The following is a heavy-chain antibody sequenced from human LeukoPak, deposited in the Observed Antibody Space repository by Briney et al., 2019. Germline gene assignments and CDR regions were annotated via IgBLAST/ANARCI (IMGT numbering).Heavy chain of an antibody. J-gene: IGHJ5*02. Sequence: GESLKISCKGSGYSFTSYWIGWVRQMPGKGLEWMGIIYPGDSDTRYSPSFQGQVTISADKSISTAYLQWSSLKASDTAVHYCARREHSLSNWFDPWGQGTLVTVSS. CDR3: ARREHSLSNWFDP. CDR2: IYPGDSDT. CDR1: GYSFTSYW. D-gene: IGHD6-6*01. V-gene: IGHV5-51*01.